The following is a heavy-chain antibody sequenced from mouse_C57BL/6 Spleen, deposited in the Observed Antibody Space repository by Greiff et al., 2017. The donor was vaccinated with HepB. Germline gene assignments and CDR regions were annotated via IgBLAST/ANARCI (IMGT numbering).Heavy chain of an antibody. J-gene: IGHJ3*01. CDR3: ARVHSSGYVWFAY. D-gene: IGHD3-2*02. Sequence: EVKLVESEGGLVQPGSSMKLSCTASGFTFSDYYMAWVRQVPEKGLEWVANINYDGSSTYYLDSLKSRFIISRDNAKNILYLQMSSLKSEDTATYYCARVHSSGYVWFAYWGQGTLVTVSA. CDR2: INYDGSST. V-gene: IGHV5-16*01. CDR1: GFTFSDYY.